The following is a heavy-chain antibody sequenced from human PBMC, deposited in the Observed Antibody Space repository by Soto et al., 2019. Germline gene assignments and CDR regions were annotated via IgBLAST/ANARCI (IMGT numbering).Heavy chain of an antibody. CDR1: GYSFTRYW. V-gene: IGHV5-10-1*01. Sequence: PVESLKISCNGSGYSFTRYWISWVRQLPGKGLEWMGRIDPSDSYTNYSPSFQGHVTISADKSISTAYLQWSSLKASDTAMYYCARTSMQSRGYSYGHGGMDVWGQGTTVTVSS. J-gene: IGHJ6*02. D-gene: IGHD5-18*01. CDR2: IDPSDSYT. CDR3: ARTSMQSRGYSYGHGGMDV.